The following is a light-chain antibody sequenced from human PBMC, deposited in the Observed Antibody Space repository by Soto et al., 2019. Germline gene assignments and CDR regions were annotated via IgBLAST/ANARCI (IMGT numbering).Light chain of an antibody. CDR3: QQYNNWPPIT. Sequence: EVVLRESPASXAXXRXXXXXXXXRASQSVSSFLAWYQQKPGQAPRLLIHDASNRATGIPARFSGSGSGTDFTLTISSLEPEDFAVYYCQQYNNWPPITFGQGTRLEI. CDR2: DAS. CDR1: QSVSSF. V-gene: IGKV3-11*01. J-gene: IGKJ5*01.